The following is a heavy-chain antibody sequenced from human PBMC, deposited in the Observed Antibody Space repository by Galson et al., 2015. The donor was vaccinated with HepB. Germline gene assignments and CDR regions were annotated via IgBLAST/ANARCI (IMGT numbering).Heavy chain of an antibody. CDR2: TYYRSKWNS. D-gene: IGHD2-15*01. CDR3: ARAVVPPYYQHGMDV. V-gene: IGHV6-1*01. Sequence: CAISEDSVSSNSAAWSWIRQSPSRGLEWLGRTYYRSKWNSDYAESVKSRMTINPDTSKNQFSLQLNSVTPEDTAVYYCARAVVPPYYQHGMDVWGQGTTVTVSS. CDR1: EDSVSSNSAA. J-gene: IGHJ6*02.